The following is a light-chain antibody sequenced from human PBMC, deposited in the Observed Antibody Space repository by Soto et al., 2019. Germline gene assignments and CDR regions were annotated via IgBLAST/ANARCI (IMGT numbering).Light chain of an antibody. J-gene: IGKJ1*01. CDR2: DVS. CDR3: QQRSNWPQWT. Sequence: EIVLTQSPATLSLSPGERATLSCRASQSVGSYLAWYQQKPGQAPRLLIYDVSNRATGIPTRFSGSGSGTDFTLSISSLEPEDFAVYYCQQRSNWPQWTFGQGTKVEIK. V-gene: IGKV3-11*01. CDR1: QSVGSY.